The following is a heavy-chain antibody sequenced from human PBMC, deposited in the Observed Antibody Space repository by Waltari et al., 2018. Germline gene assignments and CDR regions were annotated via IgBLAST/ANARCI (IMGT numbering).Heavy chain of an antibody. CDR2: ISHTGIT. CDR1: GDSINNYY. CDR3: ARSFDFWSGYSLGY. J-gene: IGHJ4*02. Sequence: QVQLQESGPGLVKPSETLSLTCTVSGDSINNYYWGWIRQPPGMRLEWIGYISHTGITRYSPSLKIRVTISVDTSKNQFSLRLESVSAADTAVYYCARSFDFWSGYSLGYWGQGTLVTVAS. V-gene: IGHV4-59*01. D-gene: IGHD3-3*01.